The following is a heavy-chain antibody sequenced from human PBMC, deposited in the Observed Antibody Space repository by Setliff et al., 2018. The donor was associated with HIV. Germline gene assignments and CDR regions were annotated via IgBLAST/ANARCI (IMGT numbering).Heavy chain of an antibody. Sequence: ASVKVSCKASGYTFIGYYIHWVRQAPGQGLEWMGWINPHTGGTKFAQKFQGRVTMTRDTSISTAYMELSRLRAEDTAVYYCANPPLKGHLGVGFDYWGQGTQVTVSS. CDR3: ANPPLKGHLGVGFDY. D-gene: IGHD3-16*01. CDR1: GYTFIGYY. J-gene: IGHJ4*02. V-gene: IGHV1-2*02. CDR2: INPHTGGT.